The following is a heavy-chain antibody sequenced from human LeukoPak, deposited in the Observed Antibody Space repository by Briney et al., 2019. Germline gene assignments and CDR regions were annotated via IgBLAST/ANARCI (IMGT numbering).Heavy chain of an antibody. Sequence: GGSLRLSCAASGFTFDDYAMHWVRQAPGKGLEWVSGISWNSGSIGYADSVKGRFTISRDNAKNSLYLQMNSLRAEDTAVYYCARAPAGYSSSWTSTTYNYFDYWGQGTLVTVSS. CDR1: GFTFDDYA. CDR3: ARAPAGYSSSWTSTTYNYFDY. CDR2: ISWNSGSI. J-gene: IGHJ4*02. V-gene: IGHV3-9*01. D-gene: IGHD6-13*01.